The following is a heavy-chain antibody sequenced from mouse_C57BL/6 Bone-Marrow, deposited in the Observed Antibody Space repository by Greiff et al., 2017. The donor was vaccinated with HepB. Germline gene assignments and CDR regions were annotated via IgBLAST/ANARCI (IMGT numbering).Heavy chain of an antibody. D-gene: IGHD6-5*01. CDR3: ASYAQFAD. Sequence: QVQLQQSGAELVMPGASVKLSCKASGYTFTSYWMHWVKQRPGQGLEWIGEIDPSDSYTNYNQKFKGKSTLTVDKSSSTAYMQLSSLTSEDSAVYYCASYAQFADWGKGTLVTVSA. V-gene: IGHV1-69*01. J-gene: IGHJ3*01. CDR1: GYTFTSYW. CDR2: IDPSDSYT.